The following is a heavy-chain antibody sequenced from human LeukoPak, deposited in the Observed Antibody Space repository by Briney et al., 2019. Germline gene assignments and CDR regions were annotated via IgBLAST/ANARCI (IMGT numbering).Heavy chain of an antibody. D-gene: IGHD3-22*01. J-gene: IGHJ4*02. V-gene: IGHV3-23*01. CDR3: ARGSYYYDSSGYYSLGGFDY. Sequence: QAGGSLRLSCAASGFTLRNFAMAWVRQAPGKGLEWVAALDGGSDNTHCADSVRGRFTISRDNAKNSLYLQMNSLRAEDTAVYYCARGSYYYDSSGYYSLGGFDYWGQGTLVTVSS. CDR1: GFTLRNFA. CDR2: LDGGSDNT.